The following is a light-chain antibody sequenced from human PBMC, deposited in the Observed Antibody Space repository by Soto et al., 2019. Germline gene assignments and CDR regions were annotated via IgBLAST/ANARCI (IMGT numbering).Light chain of an antibody. CDR2: EVS. CDR1: SSDVGAYNY. CDR3: TSYAGTYSFFYV. V-gene: IGLV2-8*02. Sequence: SVLSQPPPPSRSPGPPDTISSTGNSSDVGAYNYVSWYQQLPGKAPKLIIYEVSKRPSGVPDRFSGSKSGNTASLTVSGLQAEDEADYYCTSYAGTYSFFYVFGTGTKVTVL. J-gene: IGLJ1*01.